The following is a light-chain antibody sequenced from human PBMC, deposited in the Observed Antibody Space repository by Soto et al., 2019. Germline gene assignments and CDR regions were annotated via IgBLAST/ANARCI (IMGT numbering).Light chain of an antibody. Sequence: EIALTQSPATLSLSPGERAILSCRASQSVSTFLAWFQQKPGQPPRLLIYNASNRTTGIPARFSGSGSGTDFTLTISSLEPEDFAVYYCQQRGDWPPITFGQGTRLEI. CDR2: NAS. CDR1: QSVSTF. CDR3: QQRGDWPPIT. J-gene: IGKJ5*01. V-gene: IGKV3-11*01.